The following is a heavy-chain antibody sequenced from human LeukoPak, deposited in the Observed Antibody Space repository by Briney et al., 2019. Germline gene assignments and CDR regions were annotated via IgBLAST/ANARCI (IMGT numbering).Heavy chain of an antibody. CDR2: IYYSGST. Sequence: SQTLSLTCTVSGGSISSGGYYWSWIRQHPGKGLEWIGHIYYSGSTYYNPSLKSRVTISVDTSKNQFSLKLSSVTAADTAVYYCARGEKQSPTVTTLRGYYYMDVWGKGTTVTVSS. J-gene: IGHJ6*03. D-gene: IGHD4-11*01. V-gene: IGHV4-31*03. CDR1: GGSISSGGYY. CDR3: ARGEKQSPTVTTLRGYYYMDV.